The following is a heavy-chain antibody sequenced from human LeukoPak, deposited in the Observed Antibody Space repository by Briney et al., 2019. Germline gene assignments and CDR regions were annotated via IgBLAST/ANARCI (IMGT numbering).Heavy chain of an antibody. D-gene: IGHD1-1*01. J-gene: IGHJ5*02. CDR2: ISSSSSYI. Sequence: PGGSLRLSCAASGFTFSSYSMNWVRPAPGKGLEWVSSISSSSSYIYYADSVKGRFTISRDNAKNSLYLQMNSLRAEDTDVYYCARAYSPYTGNDGPWFDPWGQGTLVTVSS. CDR3: ARAYSPYTGNDGPWFDP. V-gene: IGHV3-21*01. CDR1: GFTFSSYS.